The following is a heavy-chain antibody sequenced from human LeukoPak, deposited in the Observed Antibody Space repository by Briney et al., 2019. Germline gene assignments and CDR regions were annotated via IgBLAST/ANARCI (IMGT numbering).Heavy chain of an antibody. Sequence: ASVKVSCKASGGTFSSYAISWVRQAPGQGLEWMGGIIPIFGTANYAQKFQGRVTITADEFTSTAYMELSSLRSEDTAVYYCAREGEQWLVPWFDPWGQGTLVTVSS. CDR1: GGTFSSYA. CDR2: IIPIFGTA. D-gene: IGHD6-19*01. J-gene: IGHJ5*02. V-gene: IGHV1-69*13. CDR3: AREGEQWLVPWFDP.